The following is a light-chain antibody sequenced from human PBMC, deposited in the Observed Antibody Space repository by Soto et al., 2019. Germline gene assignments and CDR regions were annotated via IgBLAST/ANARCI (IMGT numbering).Light chain of an antibody. CDR1: QSVSSSY. V-gene: IGKV3-20*01. J-gene: IGKJ1*01. CDR3: QQYGSSPWT. Sequence: EIVLTQSPGTLSLSPGERATLSCRASQSVSSSYLAWYQQKPGQAPSLLIYGASSRATGIPDRFSGSGSGTDFTLTISRLEPEDFAVYYGQQYGSSPWTFGQGTKVEIK. CDR2: GAS.